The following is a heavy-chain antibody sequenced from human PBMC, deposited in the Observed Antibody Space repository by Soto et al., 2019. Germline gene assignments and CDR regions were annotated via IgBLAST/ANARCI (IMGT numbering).Heavy chain of an antibody. Sequence: GASVKVSCKASGYTFSDYYIHWVRQAPGQGLEWMGWIHPNHGGTNYAQRFQGWVTMTRDTSITTAYMELTSLKSDDTAMYYCAGDLLHMGTTRYQFDYWGQGTLVTVSS. J-gene: IGHJ4*02. CDR2: IHPNHGGT. D-gene: IGHD1-1*01. V-gene: IGHV1-2*04. CDR1: GYTFSDYY. CDR3: AGDLLHMGTTRYQFDY.